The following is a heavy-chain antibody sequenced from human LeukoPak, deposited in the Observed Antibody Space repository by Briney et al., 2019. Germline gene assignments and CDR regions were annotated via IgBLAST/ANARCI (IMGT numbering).Heavy chain of an antibody. D-gene: IGHD2-2*01. CDR2: INYSSSTI. CDR3: ARDGVVVVPAANTNYYYYYGMDV. CDR1: GFTFRYYN. Sequence: GESLTLSCAASGFTFRYYNINWVRQAPGKGLEWLSYINYSSSTIYYADSVKGRFTISRDNAQNSLYLQMNSLRDEDTAVYYCARDGVVVVPAANTNYYYYYGMDVWGQGTTVTVSS. J-gene: IGHJ6*02. V-gene: IGHV3-48*02.